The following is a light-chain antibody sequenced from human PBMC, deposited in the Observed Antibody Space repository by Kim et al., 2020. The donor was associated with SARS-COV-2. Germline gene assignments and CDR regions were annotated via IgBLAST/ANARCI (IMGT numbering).Light chain of an antibody. Sequence: EIVLTQSPGTLSLSAGERATLSCRASQSVSSTFLAWYQQKPGQAPRLLIYGASNRAIGIPDRFSGSGSGTDFTLTISRLEPEDFALYYCQQYGSSVPLTFGGGTKVEV. CDR1: QSVSSTF. CDR3: QQYGSSVPLT. J-gene: IGKJ4*01. CDR2: GAS. V-gene: IGKV3-20*01.